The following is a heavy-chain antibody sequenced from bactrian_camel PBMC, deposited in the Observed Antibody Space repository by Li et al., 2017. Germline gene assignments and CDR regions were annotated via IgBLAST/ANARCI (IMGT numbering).Heavy chain of an antibody. CDR2: IRTDGGFI. CDR1: GFAFSTYS. D-gene: IGHD5*01. V-gene: IGHV3S1*01. CDR3: AADYPPCVGVGDWPVDLGY. Sequence: VESGGGLVQPGGSLRLSCAASGFAFSTYSMLWVRQAPGKGLERIAFIRTDGGFIYYADSVKGRFTISQDDAKNTLYLQMNNLKPEDTGTYYCAADYPPCVGVGDWPVDLGYWGQGTQVTVS. J-gene: IGHJ6*01.